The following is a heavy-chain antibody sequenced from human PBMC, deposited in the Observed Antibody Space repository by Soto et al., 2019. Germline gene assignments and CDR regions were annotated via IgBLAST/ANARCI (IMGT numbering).Heavy chain of an antibody. J-gene: IGHJ4*02. D-gene: IGHD3-16*01. CDR2: IRSSSSTI. Sequence: PGGSLRLSCAASGFTFSSYSMNWVRQAPGKGLEWVSYIRSSSSTIYYADSVKGRFTISRDNAKSSLYLQMNSLRDEDTAVYYCARDVHYDYVWGSRHYFDYWGQGTLVTVSS. CDR1: GFTFSSYS. CDR3: ARDVHYDYVWGSRHYFDY. V-gene: IGHV3-48*02.